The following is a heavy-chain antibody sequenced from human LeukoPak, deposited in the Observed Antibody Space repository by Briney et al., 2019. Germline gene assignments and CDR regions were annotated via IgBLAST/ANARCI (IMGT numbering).Heavy chain of an antibody. J-gene: IGHJ4*02. V-gene: IGHV3-23*01. CDR2: ISGSGGST. CDR3: AKDSLSGYVKY. CDR1: GFTFSGYC. Sequence: GGSLRLSCAASGFTFSGYCMNWVRQAPGKGLEWVSAISGSGGSTYYADSVKGRFTISRDNSKNTLYLQMNSLRAEDTAVYYCAKDSLSGYVKYWGQGTLVTVSS. D-gene: IGHD1-26*01.